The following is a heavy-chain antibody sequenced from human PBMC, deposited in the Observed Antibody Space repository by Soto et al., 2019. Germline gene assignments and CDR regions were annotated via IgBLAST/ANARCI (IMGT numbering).Heavy chain of an antibody. D-gene: IGHD2-21*02. V-gene: IGHV4-31*03. Sequence: PSETLSLTCTVSGGSISSGGYYWSWIRQHPGKGLEWIGYIYYSGSTYYNPSLKSRVTISVDTSKNQFSLKLSSVTAADTSVYYCARGGRVTRDTLNFDYWGQGTLVTVSS. CDR2: IYYSGST. CDR3: ARGGRVTRDTLNFDY. J-gene: IGHJ4*02. CDR1: GGSISSGGYY.